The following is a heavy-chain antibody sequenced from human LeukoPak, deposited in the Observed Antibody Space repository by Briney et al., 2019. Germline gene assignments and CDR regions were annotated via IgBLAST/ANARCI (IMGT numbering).Heavy chain of an antibody. V-gene: IGHV3-7*01. Sequence: GGSLRLSCAASEFTFRPYWMAWVRQAPGRGLEWVATITGDGSKVYYVDSVKGRFTISRDNARNSLYLQMNSLTVEDTTVYYCARENWGTFDYWGQGTLVTVSS. D-gene: IGHD3-16*01. CDR2: ITGDGSKV. J-gene: IGHJ4*02. CDR3: ARENWGTFDY. CDR1: EFTFRPYW.